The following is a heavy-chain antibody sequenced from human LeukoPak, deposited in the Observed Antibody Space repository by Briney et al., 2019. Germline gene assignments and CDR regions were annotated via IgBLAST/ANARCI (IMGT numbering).Heavy chain of an antibody. Sequence: SETLPLTCTVSGGSISSGGYYWSWIRQHPGKGLEWIGYIYYSGSTYYNPSLKSRVTISVDTSKNQFSLKLSSVTAADTAVYYCAREASAIPWFDPWGQGTLVTVSS. CDR3: AREASAIPWFDP. J-gene: IGHJ5*02. CDR1: GGSISSGGYY. V-gene: IGHV4-31*03. CDR2: IYYSGST.